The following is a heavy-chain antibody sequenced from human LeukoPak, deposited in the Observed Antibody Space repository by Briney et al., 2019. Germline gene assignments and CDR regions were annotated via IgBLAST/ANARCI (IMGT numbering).Heavy chain of an antibody. CDR3: ARDRVDSSGRVFDY. J-gene: IGHJ4*02. CDR2: MNPNSGNT. V-gene: IGHV1-8*01. CDR1: GYTFTSYD. Sequence: ASVKVSCKASGYTFTSYDINWVRQATGQGLEWMGWMNPNSGNTGYAQKFQGRVTMTRNTSISTAYMELSSLRSEDTAVYYCARDRVDSSGRVFDYWGQGTLVTVSS. D-gene: IGHD6-19*01.